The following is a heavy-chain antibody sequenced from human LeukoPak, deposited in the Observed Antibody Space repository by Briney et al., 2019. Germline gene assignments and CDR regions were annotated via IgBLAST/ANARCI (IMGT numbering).Heavy chain of an antibody. V-gene: IGHV4-59*11. Sequence: SETLSLTCTVSGASISPHYWTWLRQPPGKGLEWIGYIYYSGNTNSNPSLKSRLTISVDTSKNQSSLKLSSVTAADTAVYYCARGYYDSSGYSNTFDIWGQGTMVTVSS. D-gene: IGHD3-22*01. J-gene: IGHJ3*02. CDR1: GASISPHY. CDR3: ARGYYDSSGYSNTFDI. CDR2: IYYSGNT.